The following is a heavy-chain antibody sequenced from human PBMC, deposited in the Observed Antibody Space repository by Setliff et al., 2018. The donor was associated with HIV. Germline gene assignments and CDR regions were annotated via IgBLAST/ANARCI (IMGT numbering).Heavy chain of an antibody. CDR2: IYSDGSS. V-gene: IGHV3-53*01. CDR3: AKSLLVAGNDY. J-gene: IGHJ4*02. D-gene: IGHD2-8*02. Sequence: GGSLRLSCAASGLTVSRFYMSWVRQAPGKGLEWVSVIYSDGSSYYADSVKGRFTISRDNSKNTLYLQMISLRADDTAVYYCAKSLLVAGNDYWGQGTLVTVSS. CDR1: GLTVSRFY.